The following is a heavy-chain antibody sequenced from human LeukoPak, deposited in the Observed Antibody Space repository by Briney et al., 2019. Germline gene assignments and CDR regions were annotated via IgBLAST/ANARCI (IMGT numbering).Heavy chain of an antibody. CDR2: ISWNSGSI. V-gene: IGHV3-9*01. CDR1: GFTFDDYA. CDR3: AEEYYYGSGSYGGFDY. J-gene: IGHJ4*02. D-gene: IGHD3-10*01. Sequence: GGSLRLSCAASGFTFDDYAMHWVRQAPGKGLEWVSGISWNSGSIGYADSVKGRFTISRDNAKNSLYLQMNSLRAEDTALYYCAEEYYYGSGSYGGFDYWGQGTLVTVSS.